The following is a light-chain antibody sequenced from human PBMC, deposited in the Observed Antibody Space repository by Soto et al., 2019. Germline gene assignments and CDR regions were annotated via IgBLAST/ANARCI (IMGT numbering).Light chain of an antibody. CDR1: KDISDY. J-gene: IGKJ2*01. CDR2: AAS. CDR3: QQSYTTPVYP. V-gene: IGKV1-39*01. Sequence: RITQSPSSLSASAGARVSITWQVSKDISDYLNWDQQEPGKAHKLLSYAASNLQSGVPSRFSCSGSGTDFTLTISSLQPEDFATYFCQQSYTTPVYPVGQGTKVDIK.